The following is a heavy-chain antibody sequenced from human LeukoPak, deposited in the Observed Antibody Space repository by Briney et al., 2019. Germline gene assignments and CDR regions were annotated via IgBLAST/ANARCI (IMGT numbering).Heavy chain of an antibody. D-gene: IGHD3-9*01. CDR1: GFTVSSNY. CDR2: ISGSGGST. V-gene: IGHV3-23*01. CDR3: ARDYDILTGYWGPNY. J-gene: IGHJ4*02. Sequence: GGSLRLSCAASGFTVSSNYMSWVRQTPGKGLEWVSAISGSGGSTYYADSVKGRFTISRDNSKNTLYLQMNSLRAEDTAVYYCARDYDILTGYWGPNYWGQGTLVTVSS.